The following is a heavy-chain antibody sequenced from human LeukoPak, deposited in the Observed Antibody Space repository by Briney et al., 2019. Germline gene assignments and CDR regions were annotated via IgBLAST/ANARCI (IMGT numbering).Heavy chain of an antibody. CDR2: ISAYNGHT. CDR3: ARVYCSSTSCYNYYYYYGMDV. V-gene: IGHV1-18*01. D-gene: IGHD2-2*02. Sequence: ASVKVSCKASGYTFSNYGITWVRQAPGQGLEWMGWISAYNGHTNYAQKLQGRVTMTTDTSTSTAYMELRSLRSDDTAVYYCARVYCSSTSCYNYYYYYGMDVWGQGTTVTVSS. J-gene: IGHJ6*02. CDR1: GYTFSNYG.